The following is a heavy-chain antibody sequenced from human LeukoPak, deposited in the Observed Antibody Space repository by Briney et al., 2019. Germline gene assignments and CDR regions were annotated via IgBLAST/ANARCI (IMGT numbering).Heavy chain of an antibody. CDR2: ISGSGGST. CDR3: AKTDGWYFDY. J-gene: IGHJ4*02. V-gene: IGHV3-23*01. CDR1: GFTFSSYG. D-gene: IGHD6-19*01. Sequence: GGSLRLSCAASGFTFSSYGMHWVRQAPGKGLEWVSAISGSGGSTYYAGSVKGRFTISRDNSKNTLYLQMNSLRAEDTAVYYCAKTDGWYFDYWGQGTLVTVSS.